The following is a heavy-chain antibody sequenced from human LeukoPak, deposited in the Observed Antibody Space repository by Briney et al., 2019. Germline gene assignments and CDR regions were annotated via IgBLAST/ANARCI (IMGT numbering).Heavy chain of an antibody. V-gene: IGHV1-3*01. CDR3: ARGYSSGLIDY. CDR1: GYTFTSYA. D-gene: IGHD6-19*01. Sequence: VASVKVSCKASGYTFTSYAMHWVRQAPGQRLEWIGWINAGNGNTKYSQKFQGRVTITRDTSASTAYMELSSLRSEDTAVYYCARGYSSGLIDYWGQGTLVTVSS. J-gene: IGHJ4*02. CDR2: INAGNGNT.